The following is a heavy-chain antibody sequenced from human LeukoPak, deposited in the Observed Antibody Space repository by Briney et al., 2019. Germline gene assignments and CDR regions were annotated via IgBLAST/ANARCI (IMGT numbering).Heavy chain of an antibody. CDR2: ISGGGGTA. D-gene: IGHD6-25*01. V-gene: IGHV3-23*01. CDR1: GLTLNNYA. Sequence: GGSLRLSCAASGLTLNNYAMTWVRQAPGKGLEWVSTISGGGGTAYYAASVKGRFTISRDNSKNTLYLQMNSLRAEDTAVYFCARGAGSNWFAPWGQGTLVTVSS. J-gene: IGHJ5*02. CDR3: ARGAGSNWFAP.